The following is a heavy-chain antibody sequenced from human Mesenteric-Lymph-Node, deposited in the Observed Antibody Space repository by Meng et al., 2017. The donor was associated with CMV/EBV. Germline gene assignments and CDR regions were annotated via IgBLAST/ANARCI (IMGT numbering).Heavy chain of an antibody. CDR3: ARETDYYGSGNSH. J-gene: IGHJ4*02. CDR1: GGSISRGHW. CDR2: IYHSGVT. Sequence: VCGGSISRGHWWNWVRQSPGKGLEWIGEIYHSGVTTYNPSLKSRVTISLDKSKNHFSLKLSSVTAADTAVYYCARETDYYGSGNSHWGQGTLVTVSS. V-gene: IGHV4-4*02. D-gene: IGHD3-10*01.